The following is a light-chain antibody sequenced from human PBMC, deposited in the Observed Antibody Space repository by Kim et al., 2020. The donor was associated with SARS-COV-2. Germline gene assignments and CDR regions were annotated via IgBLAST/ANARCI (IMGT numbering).Light chain of an antibody. J-gene: IGLJ2*01. Sequence: VSPEQTASITCSGDKWGDKYACWYQQKPGQAPVVVIYQNSKRPSGIPERFSGSNSGNTATLTISGTQAMDEADYYCQAWDSSTVVFGGGTQLTVL. V-gene: IGLV3-1*01. CDR3: QAWDSSTVV. CDR2: QNS. CDR1: KWGDKY.